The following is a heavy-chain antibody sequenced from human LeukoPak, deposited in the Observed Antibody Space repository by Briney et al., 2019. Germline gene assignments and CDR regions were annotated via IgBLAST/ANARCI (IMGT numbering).Heavy chain of an antibody. CDR2: INGADTTT. J-gene: IGHJ4*02. Sequence: PGGSLRLSCAASGFTFRNYAMSWVRQAPGKGLEWVSGINGADTTTLYADSVKGRFTISRDNSKNALSLQMNSLRAEDTAVYYCARDKGNWEHYWGQGTLVTVSS. D-gene: IGHD7-27*01. CDR3: ARDKGNWEHY. V-gene: IGHV3-23*01. CDR1: GFTFRNYA.